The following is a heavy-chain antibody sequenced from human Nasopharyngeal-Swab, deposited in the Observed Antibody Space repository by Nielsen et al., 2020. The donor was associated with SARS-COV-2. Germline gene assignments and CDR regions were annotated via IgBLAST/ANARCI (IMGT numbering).Heavy chain of an antibody. CDR2: INSPGGT. D-gene: IGHD3-10*01. J-gene: IGHJ4*02. V-gene: IGHV3-23*01. CDR3: VKDYPELVGSSSIFDY. CDR1: GFTFSGYA. Sequence: GESLKISCAASGFTFSGYAMSWVRQAPGKGMEWVSGINSPGGTYYRDSVKGRFTISKDNSQNPLYLQMDSLRAEDTAIYYCVKDYPELVGSSSIFDYWGQGIQVTVSS.